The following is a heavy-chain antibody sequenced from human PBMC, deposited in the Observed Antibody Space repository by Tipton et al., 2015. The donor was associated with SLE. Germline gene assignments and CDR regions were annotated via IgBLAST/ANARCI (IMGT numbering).Heavy chain of an antibody. CDR2: IYYSGTT. Sequence: TLSLTCTVSGGSISSSDYYWGWIRQPPGRGLEWIGSIYYSGTTYYNPSLKTRVTISVDTSKNQFSLGLTSVTAADTAVYYCARDAATDTTYGLDVWGQGTTVIVSS. D-gene: IGHD2/OR15-2a*01. J-gene: IGHJ6*02. CDR1: GGSISSSDYY. V-gene: IGHV4-39*02. CDR3: ARDAATDTTYGLDV.